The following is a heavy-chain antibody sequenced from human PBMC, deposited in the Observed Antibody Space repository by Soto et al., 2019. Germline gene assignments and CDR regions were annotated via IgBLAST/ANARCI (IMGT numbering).Heavy chain of an antibody. CDR2: INAGNGNT. V-gene: IGHV1-3*01. CDR3: ASSYSNYALIDYYYYGMDV. D-gene: IGHD4-4*01. J-gene: IGHJ6*02. CDR1: GYTFTSYA. Sequence: ASVKVSCKASGYTFTSYAMHWVRQAPGQRLEWMGWINAGNGNTKYSQKFQGRVTITRDTSEGTAYMELSSLRSEDTAVYYCASSYSNYALIDYYYYGMDVWGQGTTVTVSS.